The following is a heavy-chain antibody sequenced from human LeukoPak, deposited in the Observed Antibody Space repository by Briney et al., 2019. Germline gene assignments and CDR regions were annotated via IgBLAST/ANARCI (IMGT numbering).Heavy chain of an antibody. CDR3: ARGHWGSHFYYMDV. Sequence: GGSLRLSCTVSGFTVSSNSMSWVRQAPGRGLEWVSGINWNAGSTGYADSVKGRFTISRDNAKNSLYLQMNSLRAEDTALYYCARGHWGSHFYYMDVWGKGTTVTVSS. J-gene: IGHJ6*03. CDR2: INWNAGST. CDR1: GFTVSSNS. V-gene: IGHV3-20*04. D-gene: IGHD3-16*01.